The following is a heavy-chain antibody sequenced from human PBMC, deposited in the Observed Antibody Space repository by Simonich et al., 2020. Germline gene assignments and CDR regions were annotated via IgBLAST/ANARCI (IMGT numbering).Heavy chain of an antibody. CDR3: ARDGGNCSGGSCYWYFDL. V-gene: IGHV1-2*01. J-gene: IGHJ2*01. CDR2: INPHSGCT. CDR1: GYPFTGYK. Sequence: QVQLVQSGAEGKKPGASVKVSCKASGYPFTGYKMHWVRQAPGQGLGWMGRINPHSGCTTYCHGVQGRVTSTRDTSISQAYMELSRRGSDDTAVYYCARDGGNCSGGSCYWYFDLLGRGTLVTVSS. D-gene: IGHD2-15*01.